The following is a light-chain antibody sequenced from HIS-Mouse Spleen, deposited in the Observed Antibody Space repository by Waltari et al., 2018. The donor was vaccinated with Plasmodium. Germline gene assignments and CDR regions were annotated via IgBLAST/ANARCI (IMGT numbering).Light chain of an antibody. J-gene: IGKJ2*01. CDR2: AAS. V-gene: IGKV1-9*01. CDR1: QGIRSY. Sequence: DIQLTQSPSFLSASVGHRVALTCRASQGIRSYLAWYQQKPGKAPKLLIYAASTLQSGVPSRFSGSGSGTEFTLTISSLQPEDFATYYCQQLNSYPYTFGQGTKLEIK. CDR3: QQLNSYPYT.